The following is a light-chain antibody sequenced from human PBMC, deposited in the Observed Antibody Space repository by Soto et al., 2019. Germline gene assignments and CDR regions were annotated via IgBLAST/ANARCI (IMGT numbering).Light chain of an antibody. CDR1: QSLLHSNGYNY. J-gene: IGKJ2*01. Sequence: DIVMTQSPLSLPVTPGESASISCRSSQSLLHSNGYNYLDWYLQKPGQSPQLLIYLGSFRASGVPDRFSGSGSGTDFTLTISRVEAEDVGVYYCMQALHSPYTFGQGTKLEIK. V-gene: IGKV2-28*01. CDR2: LGS. CDR3: MQALHSPYT.